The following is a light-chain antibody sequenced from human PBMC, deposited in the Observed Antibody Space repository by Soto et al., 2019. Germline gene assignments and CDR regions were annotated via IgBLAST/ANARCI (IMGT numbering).Light chain of an antibody. CDR2: DVS. CDR1: TTDVGGYNY. J-gene: IGLJ1*01. V-gene: IGLV2-14*01. Sequence: QSALTQPASVSGSPGQSITISCTGTTTDVGGYNYVSWYQQHPGKAPKLIIYDVSNRPSGVSNRFSGSKSGNTASLTISGLQAEDEADYYCSSYTSSSTNVFGTGTKLPVL. CDR3: SSYTSSSTNV.